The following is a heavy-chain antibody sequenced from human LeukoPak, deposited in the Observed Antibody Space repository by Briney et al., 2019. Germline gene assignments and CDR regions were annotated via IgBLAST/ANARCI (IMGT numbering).Heavy chain of an antibody. CDR3: ARDYYDSSGYYYFDYYYYMDV. J-gene: IGHJ6*03. Sequence: ASVKVSCKASGYTFTGYYMHWVRQAPGQGLEWMGWINPNSGGTNYAQKFQGRVTMTRDTSISTAYMELSRLRSDDTAVYYCARDYYDSSGYYYFDYYYYMDVWGKGTTVTVSS. CDR1: GYTFTGYY. D-gene: IGHD3-22*01. V-gene: IGHV1-2*02. CDR2: INPNSGGT.